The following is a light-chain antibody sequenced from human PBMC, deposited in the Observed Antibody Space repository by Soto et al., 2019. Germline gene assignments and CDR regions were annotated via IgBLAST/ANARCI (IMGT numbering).Light chain of an antibody. CDR1: SSNIGAGYD. J-gene: IGLJ1*01. Sequence: QSVLTQPPSVSGAPGQRVTISCTGSSSNIGAGYDVHWYQQLPGTAPKLLIYGNSNRPSGVPDRFSGSKSGTSASLAITGLQAEDEADYYCQSYDSCLSGSYVFGTVTKVTVL. CDR3: QSYDSCLSGSYV. V-gene: IGLV1-40*01. CDR2: GNS.